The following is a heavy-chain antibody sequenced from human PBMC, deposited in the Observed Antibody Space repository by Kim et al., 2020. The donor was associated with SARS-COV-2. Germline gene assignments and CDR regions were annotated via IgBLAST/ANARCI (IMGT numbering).Heavy chain of an antibody. CDR3: AKDEIAVVRGVIITPQPDY. D-gene: IGHD3-10*01. V-gene: IGHV3-23*01. CDR2: ISGSGGST. CDR1: GFTFSSYA. Sequence: GGSLRLSCAASGFTFSSYAMSWVRQAPGKGLEWVSAISGSGGSTYYADSVKGRFTISRDNSKNTLYLQMNSLRAEDTAVYYCAKDEIAVVRGVIITPQPDYWGQGTLVTVSS. J-gene: IGHJ4*02.